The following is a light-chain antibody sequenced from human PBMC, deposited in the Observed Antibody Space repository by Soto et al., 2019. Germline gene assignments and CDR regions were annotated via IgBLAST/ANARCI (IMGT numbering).Light chain of an antibody. CDR2: YNS. CDR3: QAWDSSSVI. V-gene: IGLV3-21*04. Sequence: SYELIQPPSESVAPGKTVSITCGGNNIGSKSVHWYQQKPGQAPILVIHYNSDRPSGIPERFSGSNSGNTATLTITRVEGGDEADFYCQAWDSSSVIFGGGTKLTVL. CDR1: NIGSKS. J-gene: IGLJ2*01.